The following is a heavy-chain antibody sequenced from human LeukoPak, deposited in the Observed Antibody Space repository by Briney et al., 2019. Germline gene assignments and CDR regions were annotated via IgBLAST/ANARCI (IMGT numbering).Heavy chain of an antibody. CDR2: IIPIFGTA. Sequence: ASVKVSCKASGGTFSSYAISWVRQAPGQGLEWMGGIIPIFGTANYAQKFQGRVTITRDTSASTAYMELSSLRSEDTAVYYCARAGGYVVIGFGDYWGQGTLVTVSS. CDR1: GGTFSSYA. J-gene: IGHJ4*02. V-gene: IGHV1-69*05. D-gene: IGHD5-12*01. CDR3: ARAGGYVVIGFGDY.